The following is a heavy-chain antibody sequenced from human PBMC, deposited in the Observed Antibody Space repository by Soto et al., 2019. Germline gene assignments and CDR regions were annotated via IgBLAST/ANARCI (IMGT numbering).Heavy chain of an antibody. CDR2: INPSGDSR. Sequence: ASVKVSCKASGFSFSDYFMHWVRQAPGQGLEWMGIINPSGDSRNYAQKFQGRVTITRDTSTSTVYMDLSSLRYEDTAVYYCARDNSQNYGTPAASSCIHPWGQGTPVTVSS. D-gene: IGHD2-15*01. CDR3: ARDNSQNYGTPAASSCIHP. V-gene: IGHV1-46*01. CDR1: GFSFSDYF. J-gene: IGHJ5*02.